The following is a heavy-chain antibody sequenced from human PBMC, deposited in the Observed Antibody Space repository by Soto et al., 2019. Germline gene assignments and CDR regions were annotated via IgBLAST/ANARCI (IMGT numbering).Heavy chain of an antibody. J-gene: IGHJ4*02. V-gene: IGHV4-59*08. CDR3: ARAPTVTDPDFDY. CDR1: GGSISSYY. D-gene: IGHD4-17*01. Sequence: SETLSLTCTVSGGSISSYYWSWIRQPPGKGLEWIGYIYYSGSTNYNPSLKSRVTISVDTSKNQFSLKLSSVTAADTAVYYCARAPTVTDPDFDYWGQGTLVTVSS. CDR2: IYYSGST.